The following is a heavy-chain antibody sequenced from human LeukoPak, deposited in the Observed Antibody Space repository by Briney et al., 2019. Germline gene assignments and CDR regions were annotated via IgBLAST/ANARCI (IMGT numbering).Heavy chain of an antibody. CDR1: GGSISSDNYS. D-gene: IGHD3-16*01. J-gene: IGHJ2*01. Sequence: PSETLSLTCTVSGGSISSDNYSWSWIRQTAGKGLEWLGRVYTSGNTNYNPSLKSRLTISVDTSKNQFSLKLSSVTAADTAIYYCARRAYVGAHWYFDLWAVAPWSLSPQ. CDR3: ARRAYVGAHWYFDL. V-gene: IGHV4-61*02. CDR2: VYTSGNT.